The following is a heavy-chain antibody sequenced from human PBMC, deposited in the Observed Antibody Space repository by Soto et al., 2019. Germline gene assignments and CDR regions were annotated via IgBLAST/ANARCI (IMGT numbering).Heavy chain of an antibody. CDR3: ASGPGQLARTTCYYYGLDV. Sequence: GASVQVSCKTSGYTFSVYGVSWVRQAPGQGLEWMGWISGNNENTNYAPDLQGRVTMTKDTSTSTAYMELSRLISDDTAVYYCASGPGQLARTTCYYYGLDVWGQGTTVNVS. J-gene: IGHJ6*02. CDR2: ISGNNENT. V-gene: IGHV1-18*01. D-gene: IGHD2-2*01. CDR1: GYTFSVYG.